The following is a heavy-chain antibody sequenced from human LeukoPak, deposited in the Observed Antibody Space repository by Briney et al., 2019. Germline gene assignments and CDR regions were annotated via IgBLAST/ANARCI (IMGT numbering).Heavy chain of an antibody. CDR3: ARGSTGDKSNN. CDR2: IYYSGTT. D-gene: IGHD7-27*01. Sequence: PSQTLSLTCTVSGGSITSGGYYWSWIRQLPGKGLGWIGYIYYSGTTPYNPSLKRRLTISLDTSENQFSLKLSSVTAADTAVYYCARGSTGDKSNNWGQGTLVTVSS. V-gene: IGHV4-31*03. J-gene: IGHJ4*02. CDR1: GGSITSGGYY.